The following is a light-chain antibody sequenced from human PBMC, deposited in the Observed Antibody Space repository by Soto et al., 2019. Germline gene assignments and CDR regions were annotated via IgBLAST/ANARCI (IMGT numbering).Light chain of an antibody. CDR3: QQYGSSPLIS. Sequence: VLTQSPGTLSLSPGESATLSCRASQTVSITYLTWYQQKPGQAPRLLIFGASKRTTGIPDRFSGSGSGRDFTLTISGLEPEDFAVYYCQQYGSSPLISFGQGTRLEIK. CDR1: QTVSITY. CDR2: GAS. J-gene: IGKJ5*01. V-gene: IGKV3-20*01.